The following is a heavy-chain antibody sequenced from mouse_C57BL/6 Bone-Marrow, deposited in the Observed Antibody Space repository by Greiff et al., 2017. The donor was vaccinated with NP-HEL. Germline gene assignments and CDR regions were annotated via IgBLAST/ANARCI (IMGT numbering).Heavy chain of an antibody. CDR1: GYTFTDYY. J-gene: IGHJ3*01. CDR2: INPNNGGT. Sequence: EVKLQQSGPELVKPGASVKISCKASGYTFTDYYMNWVKQSHGKSLEWIGDINPNNGGTSYNQKFKGKATLTVDKSSSTAYMERRSLTSEDSAVYYCARGAWFAYWGQGTLVTVSA. V-gene: IGHV1-26*01. CDR3: ARGAWFAY.